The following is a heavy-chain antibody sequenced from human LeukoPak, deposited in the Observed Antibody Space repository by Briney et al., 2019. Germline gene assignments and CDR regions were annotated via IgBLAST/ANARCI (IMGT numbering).Heavy chain of an antibody. CDR1: GGTFSSYA. J-gene: IGHJ3*02. CDR3: ATRWLQPAFDI. Sequence: ASVKVSCKASGGTFSSYAISWVRQAPGQGLEWMGGIIPIFGTANYAQEFQGRVTITTDESTSTAYMELSSLRSEDTAVYYCATRWLQPAFDIWGQGTMVTVSS. V-gene: IGHV1-69*05. CDR2: IIPIFGTA. D-gene: IGHD5-24*01.